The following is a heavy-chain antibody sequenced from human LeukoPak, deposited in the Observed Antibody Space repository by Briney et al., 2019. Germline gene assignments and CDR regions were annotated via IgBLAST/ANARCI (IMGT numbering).Heavy chain of an antibody. CDR3: ARASPYGWPHYYYYYMDV. J-gene: IGHJ6*03. CDR2: ISSSSSYI. D-gene: IGHD4-17*01. Sequence: GGSLRLSCAASGFTFSSYSMNWVRQAPGKGLECVSSISSSSSYIYYADSVKGRFTISRDNAKNSLYLQMNSLRAEDTAVYYCARASPYGWPHYYYYYMDVWGKGTTVTVSS. CDR1: GFTFSSYS. V-gene: IGHV3-21*01.